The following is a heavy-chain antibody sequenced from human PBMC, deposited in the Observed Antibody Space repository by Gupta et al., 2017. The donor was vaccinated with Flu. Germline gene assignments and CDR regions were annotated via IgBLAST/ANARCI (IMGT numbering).Heavy chain of an antibody. Sequence: QVQLQESGPGLVKPSETLSLICTVSGGSINNYYWSWIRQPAGKGLEWIGRIYTSGSTSYNPALKSRVTMSVDTSKNQFSLNLNSVTAADTAVYYCARDRGSSNWYWETWCQGTLVTVSS. D-gene: IGHD6-13*01. CDR2: IYTSGST. CDR3: ARDRGSSNWYWET. CDR1: GGSINNYY. J-gene: IGHJ4*02. V-gene: IGHV4-4*07.